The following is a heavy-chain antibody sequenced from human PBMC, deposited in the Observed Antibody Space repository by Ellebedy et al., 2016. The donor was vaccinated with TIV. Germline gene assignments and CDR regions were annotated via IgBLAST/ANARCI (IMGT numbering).Heavy chain of an antibody. CDR2: ISPYTGNT. D-gene: IGHD3-22*01. J-gene: IGHJ5*02. Sequence: VSVKVSCXASAYTFPKNGITWVRQAPGQGPEWLGWISPYTGNTIYAQNFQGRVTMTTDISTSTAYMELKSLTSDDTAVYSCARRKGDSCYSEGCWFDRWGQGTLVSVSA. CDR1: AYTFPKNG. V-gene: IGHV1-18*04. CDR3: ARRKGDSCYSEGCWFDR.